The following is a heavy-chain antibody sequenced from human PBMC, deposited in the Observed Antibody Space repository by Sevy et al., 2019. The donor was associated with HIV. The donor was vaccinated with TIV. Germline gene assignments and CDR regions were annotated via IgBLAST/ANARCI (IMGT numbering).Heavy chain of an antibody. D-gene: IGHD1-26*01. CDR2: IKSKTEGATS. CDR3: TAGVGASDFDY. V-gene: IGHV3-15*01. J-gene: IGHJ4*02. Sequence: GGSLRLSCAASGFTFSNAWMSWVRQAPGKGLEWVGRIKSKTEGATSDFAAPVKGRLSISRDDSRNTVYLQMNSLKTEDTAVYYCTAGVGASDFDYWGQGTLVTVSS. CDR1: GFTFSNAW.